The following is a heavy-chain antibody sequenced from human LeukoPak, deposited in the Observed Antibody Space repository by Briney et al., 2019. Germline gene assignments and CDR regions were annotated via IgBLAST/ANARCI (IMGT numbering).Heavy chain of an antibody. J-gene: IGHJ4*02. D-gene: IGHD2-15*01. CDR3: SRRRWSDDELVGYY. Sequence: SETLSLTRIFCVGFISRYYWSWMRQPPGRGLEGIVYLYYSWCTNYNPSLKSRVTIAVDMSKNQFSLKLSSVTAADTAVYYFSRRRWSDDELVGYYWGQGTLVTVSS. CDR2: LYYSWCT. V-gene: IGHV4-59*08. CDR1: VGFISRYY.